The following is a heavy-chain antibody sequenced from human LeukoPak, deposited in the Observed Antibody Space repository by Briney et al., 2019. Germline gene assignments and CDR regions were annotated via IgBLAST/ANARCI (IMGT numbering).Heavy chain of an antibody. Sequence: ASVKVSCKASGYTFTGYYMHWVRQAPGQGLEWMGWINPNSGGTNYAQKFQGRVTMTRDTSISTAYMELSRLRSDDTAVYYCASSRYYYDSSSYPIRSEYFQHWGQGTLVTVSS. CDR1: GYTFTGYY. D-gene: IGHD3-22*01. J-gene: IGHJ1*01. CDR3: ASSRYYYDSSSYPIRSEYFQH. CDR2: INPNSGGT. V-gene: IGHV1-2*02.